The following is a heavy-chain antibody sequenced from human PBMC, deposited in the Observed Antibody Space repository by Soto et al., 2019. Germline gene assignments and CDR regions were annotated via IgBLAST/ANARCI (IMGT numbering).Heavy chain of an antibody. Sequence: QIQLVQSGAEVKKPGASVKVSCKASGYTFSSYHITWVRQAPGQGLEWMGWISAYNGNTNYAQNLQGRVTMTTDPSTRTAYMERRSVRSDDTAVYYFARDLPRVDYWGQGTLVTVSS. V-gene: IGHV1-18*01. J-gene: IGHJ4*02. CDR1: GYTFSSYH. CDR3: ARDLPRVDY. CDR2: ISAYNGNT.